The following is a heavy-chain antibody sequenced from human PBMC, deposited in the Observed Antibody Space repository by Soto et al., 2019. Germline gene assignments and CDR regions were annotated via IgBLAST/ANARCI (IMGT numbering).Heavy chain of an antibody. Sequence: EVQLVQSGAEVKKPGESLKISCKGSGYSFTSYWIGWVRQMPGKGLEWMGVIYPGDSDTRYSPSFQGQVTISADKSISPAYQQWSSLKASDTAMYYCAGHGWIATAGQGRGKWFDPWGQGSLVTVAS. CDR2: IYPGDSDT. V-gene: IGHV5-51*01. J-gene: IGHJ5*02. CDR1: GYSFTSYW. D-gene: IGHD6-13*01. CDR3: AGHGWIATAGQGRGKWFDP.